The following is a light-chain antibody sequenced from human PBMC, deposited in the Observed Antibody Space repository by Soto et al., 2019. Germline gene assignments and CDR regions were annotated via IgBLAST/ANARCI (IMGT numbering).Light chain of an antibody. Sequence: QSVLTQPASVSGSPGQSITISCTGSSSDVGAYNYVSWYQQHPGKAPKLMIYEVSNRPSGVSNRFSGSKPGNTASLTISGLQGVDEADYYCSSYTSGGTLVFGGGTKVTVL. V-gene: IGLV2-14*01. CDR1: SSDVGAYNY. CDR3: SSYTSGGTLV. CDR2: EVS. J-gene: IGLJ2*01.